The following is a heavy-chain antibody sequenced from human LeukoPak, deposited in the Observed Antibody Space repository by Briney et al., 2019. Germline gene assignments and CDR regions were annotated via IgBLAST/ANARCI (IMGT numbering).Heavy chain of an antibody. CDR1: GFTFSDYY. CDR3: AKEGMYSSLSRWFDP. J-gene: IGHJ5*02. Sequence: GGSLRLSCTASGFTFSDYYVSWIRQAPGEGLEWISYISYTGETIYYADSVEGRYTFSRDNAKNSLYLQMNSLRAEDTAVYYCAKEGMYSSLSRWFDPWGQGTLVTVSS. CDR2: ISYTGETI. D-gene: IGHD6-13*01. V-gene: IGHV3-11*01.